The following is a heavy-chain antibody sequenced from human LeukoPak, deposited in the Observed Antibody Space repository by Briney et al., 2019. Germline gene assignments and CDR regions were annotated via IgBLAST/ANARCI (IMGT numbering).Heavy chain of an antibody. D-gene: IGHD4-23*01. J-gene: IGHJ4*02. V-gene: IGHV1-69*01. CDR2: IIPIFGTA. CDR3: AREGATVVYFDY. CDR1: GGTFSSYA. Sequence: SVTVSCTASGGTFSSYAISWVRQAPGQGLEWMGGIIPIFGTANYAQKFQGRVTITAGESTSTAYMELSSLRSEDTAVYYCAREGATVVYFDYWGQGTLVTVSS.